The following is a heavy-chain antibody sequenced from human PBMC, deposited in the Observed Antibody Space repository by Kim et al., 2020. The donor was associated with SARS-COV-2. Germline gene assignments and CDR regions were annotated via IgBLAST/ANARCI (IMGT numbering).Heavy chain of an antibody. V-gene: IGHV3-23*01. J-gene: IGHJ3*02. D-gene: IGHD6-13*01. Sequence: VKGRFTNSRDNTKNTRYLQMNSLRAEDTAVYYCAKDAGIAAADTDDAFDIWGQGTMVTVSS. CDR3: AKDAGIAAADTDDAFDI.